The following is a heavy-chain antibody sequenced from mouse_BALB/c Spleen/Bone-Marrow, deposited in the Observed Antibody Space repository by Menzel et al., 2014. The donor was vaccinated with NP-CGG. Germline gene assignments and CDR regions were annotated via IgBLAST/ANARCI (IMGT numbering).Heavy chain of an antibody. CDR3: ARADGYYAWFAY. V-gene: IGHV14-3*02. D-gene: IGHD2-3*01. Sequence: EVQLQESGAEFVKPGASVKLSCTASGFNIKDTYMHWVKRRPEQGLERIGRIDPANDNTKYDPKFQGKATITADTSSNTAYLQLSSLTSEDTAVYYCARADGYYAWFAYWGQGTLVTVSA. CDR2: IDPANDNT. CDR1: GFNIKDTY. J-gene: IGHJ3*01.